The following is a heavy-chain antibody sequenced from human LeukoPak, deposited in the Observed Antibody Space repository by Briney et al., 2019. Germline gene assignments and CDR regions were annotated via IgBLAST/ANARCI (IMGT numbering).Heavy chain of an antibody. Sequence: SETLSLTCTVSGGSISSYYWSWIRQPPGKGLEWIGYIYYSGGSNYNPSLKSRVTISVDTSKNQFSLKLSSVTAADTAVYYCARLGFSNSGSYLAPSDYWGQGTLVTVSS. CDR1: GGSISSYY. V-gene: IGHV4-59*08. D-gene: IGHD1-26*01. J-gene: IGHJ4*02. CDR2: IYYSGGS. CDR3: ARLGFSNSGSYLAPSDY.